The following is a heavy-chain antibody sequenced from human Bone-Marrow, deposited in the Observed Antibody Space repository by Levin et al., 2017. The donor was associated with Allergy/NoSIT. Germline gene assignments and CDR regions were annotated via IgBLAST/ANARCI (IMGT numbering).Heavy chain of an antibody. CDR1: GFTFSNYN. CDR3: ARDDDMTTVTTELGH. D-gene: IGHD4-11*01. CDR2: VDRSSYV. J-gene: IGHJ4*02. V-gene: IGHV3-21*01. Sequence: GGSLRLSCAASGFTFSNYNMNWVRQAPGKGLEWVSSVDRSSYVYYADSVKGRFTISRDNAKNSLYLQMNSLRAEDTAVYYCARDDDMTTVTTELGHWSQGTLVTVSS.